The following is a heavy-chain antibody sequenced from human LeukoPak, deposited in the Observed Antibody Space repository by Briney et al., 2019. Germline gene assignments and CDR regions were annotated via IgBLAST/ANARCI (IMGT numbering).Heavy chain of an antibody. Sequence: ASVKVSCKASGYTFTSCGISWVRQAPGQGLEWMGWISAYNGNTNYAQKLQGRVTMTTDTSTSTAYMELRSLRSDDTAVYYCARDVQAYCGGDCYDYYYMDVWGKGTTVTVSS. J-gene: IGHJ6*03. V-gene: IGHV1-18*01. CDR1: GYTFTSCG. D-gene: IGHD2-21*02. CDR2: ISAYNGNT. CDR3: ARDVQAYCGGDCYDYYYMDV.